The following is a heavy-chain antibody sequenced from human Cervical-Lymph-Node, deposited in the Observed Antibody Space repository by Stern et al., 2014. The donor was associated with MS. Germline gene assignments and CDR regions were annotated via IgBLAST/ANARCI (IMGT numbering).Heavy chain of an antibody. J-gene: IGHJ4*02. D-gene: IGHD6-19*01. CDR3: VKDVDSSIAVSFDY. V-gene: IGHV3-9*01. CDR2: ISWNGGAI. Sequence: EVQLVQSGGGLVQPGGSPRLSCAASGFTFDDHAMPWVRQSPARGLGWVSGISWNGGAIAYSASVKGRFTISRDNAKNSLFLQMNSLRPEDTALYYCVKDVDSSIAVSFDYWGQGTQVTVSP. CDR1: GFTFDDHA.